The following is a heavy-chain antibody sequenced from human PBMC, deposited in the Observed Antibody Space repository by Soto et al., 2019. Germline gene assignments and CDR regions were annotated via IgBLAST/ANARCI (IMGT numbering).Heavy chain of an antibody. V-gene: IGHV4-34*01. CDR2: INHSGST. D-gene: IGHD2-2*01. Sequence: SETLSLTCAVYGGSFSGYYWSWIRQPPWKRLEWIGEINHSGSTNYNPSLKSRVTISVDTSKNQFSLKLSSVTAADTAVYYCARGFNVRYQLLIYYYYMDVWGKGTTVTVSS. CDR3: ARGFNVRYQLLIYYYYMDV. J-gene: IGHJ6*03. CDR1: GGSFSGYY.